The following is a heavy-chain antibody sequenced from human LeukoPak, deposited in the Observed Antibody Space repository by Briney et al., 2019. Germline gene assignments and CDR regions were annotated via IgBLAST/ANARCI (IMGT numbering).Heavy chain of an antibody. J-gene: IGHJ4*02. V-gene: IGHV5-51*01. Sequence: PGESLKISCKGSGYSFTSYWIGWVRQMPGKGLEWMGIIYPGDSDTRYRPSFQGQVTISADKSISTSYLQWSSLKASDTAMYYCARRPLIVVGGFHFDYWGQGTLVTVSS. D-gene: IGHD3-22*01. CDR2: IYPGDSDT. CDR3: ARRPLIVVGGFHFDY. CDR1: GYSFTSYW.